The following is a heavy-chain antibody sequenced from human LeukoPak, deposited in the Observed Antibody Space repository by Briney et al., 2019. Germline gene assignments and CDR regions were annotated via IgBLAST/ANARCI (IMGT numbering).Heavy chain of an antibody. CDR3: TTVRPGTSGYSY. CDR1: GFTSSSAW. D-gene: IGHD3-22*01. J-gene: IGHJ4*02. CDR2: VRSKADGGTT. Sequence: GGSLRLSCAASGFTSSSAWMTWVRQAPGKGLEWVGRVRSKADGGTTDHAAPAKGRFTISRDDSKNTVLLQMNSLKTEDTAVYYCTTVRPGTSGYSYWGQGTLVTVSS. V-gene: IGHV3-15*01.